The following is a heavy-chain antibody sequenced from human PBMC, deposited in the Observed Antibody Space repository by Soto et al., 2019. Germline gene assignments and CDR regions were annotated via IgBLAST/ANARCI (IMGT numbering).Heavy chain of an antibody. V-gene: IGHV1-46*01. CDR3: ARLLESGLGMDV. J-gene: IGHJ6*01. CDR1: GYTFTSYY. Sequence: GASVKVSCKASGYTFTSYYMHWVRQAPGQGLEWMGIINPSGGSTSYAQKFQGRVTMTRDTSTSTVCMELSSLRSEDTAVYYCARLLESGLGMDVWRQGTTVTVSS. CDR2: INPSGGST. D-gene: IGHD3-3*01.